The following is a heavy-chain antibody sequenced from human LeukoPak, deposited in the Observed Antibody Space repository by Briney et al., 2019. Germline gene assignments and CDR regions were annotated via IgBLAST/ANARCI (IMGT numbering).Heavy chain of an antibody. CDR3: ARGSGFYDSSARLDY. Sequence: GGSLRLSCAASGFTFSDYYMSWIRQAPGKGLEWVSYISSSSSYTNYADSVEGRFTISRDNAKNSLYLQMNSLRAEDTAVYYCARGSGFYDSSARLDYGGQGTLVTVSS. D-gene: IGHD3-22*01. CDR2: ISSSSSYT. V-gene: IGHV3-11*05. J-gene: IGHJ4*02. CDR1: GFTFSDYY.